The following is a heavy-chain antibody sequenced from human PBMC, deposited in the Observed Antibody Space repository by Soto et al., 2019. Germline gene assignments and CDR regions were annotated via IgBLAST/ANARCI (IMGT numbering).Heavy chain of an antibody. J-gene: IGHJ4*02. CDR1: EFTLSSYE. D-gene: IGHD3-22*01. CDR3: ARERIGSGYFLDS. CDR2: ISGSGSAI. Sequence: EVQLVESGGGLVQPGGSLRLSCAASEFTLSSYEMHWVRQAPGKGLEWLSYISGSGSAIYYADSVKGRFTVSRDNAKEPLYLQMNSLRAGDTAVYYCARERIGSGYFLDSWGQGTLVTVSS. V-gene: IGHV3-48*03.